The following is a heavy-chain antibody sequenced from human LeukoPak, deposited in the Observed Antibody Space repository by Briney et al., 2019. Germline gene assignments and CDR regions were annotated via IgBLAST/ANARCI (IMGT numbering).Heavy chain of an antibody. D-gene: IGHD1-26*01. CDR1: GGSFSGYY. CDR3: VRGGTYFDS. V-gene: IGHV4-59*01. CDR2: FSYTGTT. J-gene: IGHJ4*02. Sequence: SETLSLTCAVYGGSFSGYYWSWIRQPPGKGLEWIGNFSYTGTTNYNPALKSRVTILVGTSKNQFSLELSSVTVADTAVYFCVRGGTYFDSWGQGTLVTVSS.